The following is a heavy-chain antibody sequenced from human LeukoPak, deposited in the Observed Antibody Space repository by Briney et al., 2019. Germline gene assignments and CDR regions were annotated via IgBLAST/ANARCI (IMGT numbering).Heavy chain of an antibody. CDR2: ISSSSSTI. D-gene: IGHD6-13*01. Sequence: PGGSLRLSCAASGFTFSSYSMNWVRQAPGKGLEWVSYISSSSSTIYYADSVKGRFTISRDNAKNSLYLQMNSLRAEDTAVYYCARGRSYSSSWYGSLIELDHNWFDPWGQGTLVTVSS. CDR1: GFTFSSYS. V-gene: IGHV3-48*01. J-gene: IGHJ5*02. CDR3: ARGRSYSSSWYGSLIELDHNWFDP.